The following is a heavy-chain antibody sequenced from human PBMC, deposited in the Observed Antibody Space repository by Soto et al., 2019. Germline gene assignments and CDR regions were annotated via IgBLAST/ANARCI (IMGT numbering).Heavy chain of an antibody. CDR2: IYYSGST. J-gene: IGHJ4*02. D-gene: IGHD3-22*01. CDR1: GGSISSGGYY. CDR3: ASLSAGYYYDSSGYYFDY. Sequence: PSETLSLTCTVSGGSISSGGYYRNWVRQHPGKGLEWIGYIYYSGSTYYNPSLKSRVSISVDTSQNQFSLKLSSVTAADTAVYYCASLSAGYYYDSSGYYFDYWGQGTLVTVSS. V-gene: IGHV4-31*03.